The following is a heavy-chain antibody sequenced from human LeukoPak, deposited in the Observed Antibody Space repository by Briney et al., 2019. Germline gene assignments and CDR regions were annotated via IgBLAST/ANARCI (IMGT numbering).Heavy chain of an antibody. J-gene: IGHJ4*02. CDR1: GGSISGYS. D-gene: IGHD3-16*01. CDR2: IYYSGTT. V-gene: IGHV4-59*08. CDR3: ARHSLSYTGRGFDY. Sequence: SETLSLTCTVSGGSISGYSWSWIRQPPGKGLEWIGYIYYSGTTNYNPSLKSRLTISVDTSKNQFSLKLSSVTAADTAVYYCARHSLSYTGRGFDYWGQGTLVTVSS.